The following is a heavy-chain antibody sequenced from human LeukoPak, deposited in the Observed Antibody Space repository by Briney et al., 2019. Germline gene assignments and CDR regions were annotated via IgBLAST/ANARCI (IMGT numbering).Heavy chain of an antibody. Sequence: GGSLTLSCAASGFTFSIYAMHWVRQAPGKGLEWVAFISHDGSIIYYEDSVKGRLTISRDNSKNTLYLQMNSLRAEDTSVYYCAREECSSSSCYTFDHWGQGTLVTVSS. CDR3: AREECSSSSCYTFDH. CDR1: GFTFSIYA. J-gene: IGHJ4*02. D-gene: IGHD2-2*02. CDR2: ISHDGSII. V-gene: IGHV3-30*01.